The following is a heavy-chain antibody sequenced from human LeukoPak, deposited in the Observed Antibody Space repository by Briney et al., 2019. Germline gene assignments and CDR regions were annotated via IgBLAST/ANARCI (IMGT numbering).Heavy chain of an antibody. CDR1: GFTFSSYG. V-gene: IGHV3-30*18. CDR2: ISYDGSNK. D-gene: IGHD3-10*01. J-gene: IGHJ4*02. CDR3: AKDDIMVGGVIIYFDY. Sequence: PGGSLRLSCAASGFTFSSYGMHWVRQAPGKGLEWVAVISYDGSNKYYADSVKGRFTISRDNSKNTLYLQMNSLRAKDTAVYYFAKDDIMVGGVIIYFDYWGQGTLVTVSS.